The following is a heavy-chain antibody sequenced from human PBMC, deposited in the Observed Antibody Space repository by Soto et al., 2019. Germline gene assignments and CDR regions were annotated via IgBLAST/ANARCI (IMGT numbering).Heavy chain of an antibody. J-gene: IGHJ3*02. CDR3: AREGVYSDYGDAFDI. CDR2: ISGSGGVT. D-gene: IGHD5-12*01. V-gene: IGHV3-23*01. CDR1: GFTFSSNA. Sequence: GGSLRLSCAASGFTFSSNAMSWVRQAPGKGLEWVSHISGSGGVTYYADSVKGRFTISRDNSKNTLNLQMNRLRVEDTAVYYCAREGVYSDYGDAFDIWGQGTMVTVSS.